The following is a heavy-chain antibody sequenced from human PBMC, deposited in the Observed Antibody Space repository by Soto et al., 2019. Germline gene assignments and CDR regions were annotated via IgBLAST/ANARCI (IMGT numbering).Heavy chain of an antibody. Sequence: EVQLVESGGGLVQPGGSLRLSCVASGFTFSDYWMHWVRQAPGKGLVWVSRIKFDGGITSHADSVKGRFTISRDNARNTVHLHMNSLRAEDTGVYFCARGVRNYYGVDVWGQGTTVTVSS. V-gene: IGHV3-74*01. CDR3: ARGVRNYYGVDV. D-gene: IGHD2-2*01. CDR1: GFTFSDYW. J-gene: IGHJ6*02. CDR2: IKFDGGIT.